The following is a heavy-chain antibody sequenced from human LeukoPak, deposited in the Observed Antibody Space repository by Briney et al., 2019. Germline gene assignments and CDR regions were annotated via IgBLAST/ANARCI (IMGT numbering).Heavy chain of an antibody. CDR3: ARSGGYCSSTSCRNWFDP. D-gene: IGHD2-2*01. V-gene: IGHV4-30-2*01. J-gene: IGHJ5*02. CDR2: IYHSGST. CDR1: GGSISSGGYY. Sequence: SETLSLTCTVSGGSISSGGYYWSWIRQPPGKGLEWIGYIYHSGSTYYNPSLKSRVTISVDRSKNQFSLKLSSVTAADTAVYYCARSGGYCSSTSCRNWFDPWGQGTLVTVSS.